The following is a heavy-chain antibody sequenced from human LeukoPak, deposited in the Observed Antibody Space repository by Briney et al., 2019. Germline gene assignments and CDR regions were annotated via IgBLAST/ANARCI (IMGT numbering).Heavy chain of an antibody. D-gene: IGHD3-3*01. V-gene: IGHV1-69*13. CDR1: GGTFSSYA. Sequence: ASVKVSCKASGGTFSSYAISWVRQAPGQGLEWMGGIIPIFGTAIYAQKFQGRVTITADESTSTAYMELSSLRSEDTAVYYCAGHRWRDYDFWSGPEPVYYYYMDVWGKGTTVTVSS. J-gene: IGHJ6*03. CDR3: AGHRWRDYDFWSGPEPVYYYYMDV. CDR2: IIPIFGTA.